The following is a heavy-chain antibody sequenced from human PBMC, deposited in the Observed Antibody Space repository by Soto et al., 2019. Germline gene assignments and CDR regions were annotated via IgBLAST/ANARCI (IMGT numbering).Heavy chain of an antibody. CDR3: ARDHSSGWVNWFDP. CDR2: IYSSGTT. D-gene: IGHD3-22*01. Sequence: SETLSLTCTVSGGYISSYDWSWIRQAPGKKLEWIGYIYSSGTTNYNPSLKSRVTMSRDTSKNQFSLKLSSVTTADAAVYYCARDHSSGWVNWFDPWGQGTLVTVSS. V-gene: IGHV4-59*01. CDR1: GGYISSYD. J-gene: IGHJ5*02.